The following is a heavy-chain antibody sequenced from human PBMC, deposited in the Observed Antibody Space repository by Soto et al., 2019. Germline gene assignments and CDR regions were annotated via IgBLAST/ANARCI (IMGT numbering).Heavy chain of an antibody. V-gene: IGHV1-2*04. CDR2: INPNSGGT. CDR3: AREGSVYYAFDI. J-gene: IGHJ3*02. D-gene: IGHD3-16*02. CDR1: GYTFTGNY. Sequence: ASVKVSCKASGYTFTGNYMHWVRQAPGQGLEWMGWINPNSGGTNYAQKFQGWVTMTRDTSISTAYMEPSRLRSDDTAVYYCAREGSVYYAFDIWGQGTMVTVSS.